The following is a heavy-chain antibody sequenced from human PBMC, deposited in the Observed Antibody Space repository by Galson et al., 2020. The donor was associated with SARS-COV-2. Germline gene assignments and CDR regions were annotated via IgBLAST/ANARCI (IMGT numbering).Heavy chain of an antibody. V-gene: IGHV4-59*01. D-gene: IGHD6-6*01. CDR1: GNSMTNSN. Sequence: SETLALTSTVSGNSMTNSNSSCIRQPPRHRLEWIDCISHSGSTDYNPSLKSRVTISIDTSKNQFSLRLTSVTAADTAIYYCAREFSTSSYYFNYWGQGTLVTVSS. CDR3: AREFSTSSYYFNY. CDR2: ISHSGST. J-gene: IGHJ4*02.